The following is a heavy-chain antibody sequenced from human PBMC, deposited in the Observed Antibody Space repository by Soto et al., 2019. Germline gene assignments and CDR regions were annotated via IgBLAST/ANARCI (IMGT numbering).Heavy chain of an antibody. CDR2: ISHTGGT. V-gene: IGHV4-34*01. D-gene: IGHD3-3*01. J-gene: IGHJ5*02. Sequence: NPSETLSLTCAVYGGSVNGYYWNWIRQPPGKGLEWIGEISHTGGTHYNPSLKSRVTMSVDTSKNQFSLRLSSVTAADTAIYYCATRITVFGLLIPPFDPWGQGTQVTVSS. CDR1: GGSVNGYY. CDR3: ATRITVFGLLIPPFDP.